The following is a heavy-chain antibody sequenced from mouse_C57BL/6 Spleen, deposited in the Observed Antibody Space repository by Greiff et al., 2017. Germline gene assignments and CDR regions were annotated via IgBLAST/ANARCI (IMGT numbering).Heavy chain of an antibody. J-gene: IGHJ3*01. CDR3: ARSVEAWFAY. CDR1: GYAFSSSW. CDR2: IYPGDGDT. V-gene: IGHV1-82*01. Sequence: VQLQQSGPELVKPGASVKISCKASGYAFSSSWMNWVKQRPGKGLEWIGRIYPGDGDTNYNGKFKGKATLAADKSSSTAYMQLSSLTSEDSAVYVCARSVEAWFAYWGQGTLVTVSA.